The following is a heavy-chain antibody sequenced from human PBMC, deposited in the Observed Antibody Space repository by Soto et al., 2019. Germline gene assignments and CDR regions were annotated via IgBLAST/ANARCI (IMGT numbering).Heavy chain of an antibody. CDR3: AKGGYRHAYD. CDR2: ISEGGGTT. V-gene: IGHV3-23*01. Sequence: EVQLLESGGGLIQPGGSLILSCAASGFAFSRSAMAWVRQAPEKGLEWVSSISEGGGTTFYAGSVEGRFTISRDNSKNTLYLQMNSVRADDTAVYYCAKGGYRHAYDWGRGTLVTFSS. J-gene: IGHJ4*02. D-gene: IGHD3-16*01. CDR1: GFAFSRSA.